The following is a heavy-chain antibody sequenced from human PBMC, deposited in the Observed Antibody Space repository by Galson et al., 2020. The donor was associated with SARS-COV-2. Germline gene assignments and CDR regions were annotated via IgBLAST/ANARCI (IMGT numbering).Heavy chain of an antibody. D-gene: IGHD5-12*01. J-gene: IGHJ4*02. CDR1: GYSFTSYW. Sequence: GESLKIFCYGSGYSFTSYWNGWVRQMPGKGLEWMGIIYPGDSDTRYNPSFQGQVTISADKSSDTAYLQWSSLKASDTAMYYCFRRVWVGYNGIGDGSDYFDYWGQGTLVTVSS. CDR3: FRRVWVGYNGIGDGSDYFDY. CDR2: IYPGDSDT. V-gene: IGHV5-51*01.